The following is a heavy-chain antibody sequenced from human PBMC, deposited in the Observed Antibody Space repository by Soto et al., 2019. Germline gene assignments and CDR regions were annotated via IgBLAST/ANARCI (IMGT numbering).Heavy chain of an antibody. CDR3: ARNGDCTRPGCIVGWFDP. J-gene: IGHJ5*02. CDR2: INYSGST. V-gene: IGHV4-30-4*01. D-gene: IGHD2-8*01. Sequence: PSETLSLTCTVFGASISSNDYDWSWIRQPPGKGLEWIGHINYSGSTYYTPSLKSRLTMSMDTSKNQFYLDLNSVTAADTAMYYCARNGDCTRPGCIVGWFDPWGPGTLVTVSS. CDR1: GASISSNDYD.